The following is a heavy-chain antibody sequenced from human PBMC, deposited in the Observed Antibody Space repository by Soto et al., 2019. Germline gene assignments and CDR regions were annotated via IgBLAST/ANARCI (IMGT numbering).Heavy chain of an antibody. CDR2: IRSNGYGGTT. Sequence: LRLSCTGSGFTFGDFGMRWFRQAPGKGLEWLSFIRSNGYGGTTESAASVRGRFITSRDDSKSIAYLQMNSLKTEDTAVYYCASLTSWSQEYYYGMDVWGQGTTVTVSS. CDR1: GFTFGDFG. D-gene: IGHD2-2*01. J-gene: IGHJ6*02. V-gene: IGHV3-49*03. CDR3: ASLTSWSQEYYYGMDV.